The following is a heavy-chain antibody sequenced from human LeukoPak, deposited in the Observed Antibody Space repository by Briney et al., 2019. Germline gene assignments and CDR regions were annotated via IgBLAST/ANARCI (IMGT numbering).Heavy chain of an antibody. J-gene: IGHJ4*02. D-gene: IGHD1-14*01. CDR1: GFTFTSHW. CDR3: ARDRPDGRTSFDY. Sequence: GGSLRLSCAASGFTFTSHWMNWVRQVPGKGLVWVPRINGDGRRITYADSVKGRFTISRDNAKNTLFLQMDSLRAEDTALYYCARDRPDGRTSFDYWGLGTLVTVSS. V-gene: IGHV3-74*03. CDR2: INGDGRRI.